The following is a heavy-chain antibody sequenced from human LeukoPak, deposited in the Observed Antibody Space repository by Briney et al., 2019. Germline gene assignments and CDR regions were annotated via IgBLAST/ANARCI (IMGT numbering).Heavy chain of an antibody. V-gene: IGHV1-2*02. CDR2: MSPNSGGT. CDR3: ARDLGAVAGQFWFDP. CDR1: GYTFTAYY. Sequence: ASVKVSCKASGYTFTAYYIHWVRQPPGQRLEWMRWMSPNSGGTNYAQKFQGRVTVTRDTSISTAYMELSRLRSDDTAVYYCARDLGAVAGQFWFDPWGQGTLVTVSS. J-gene: IGHJ5*02. D-gene: IGHD6-19*01.